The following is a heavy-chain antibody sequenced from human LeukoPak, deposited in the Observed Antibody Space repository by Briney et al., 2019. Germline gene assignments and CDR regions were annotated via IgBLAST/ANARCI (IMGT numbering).Heavy chain of an antibody. V-gene: IGHV4-34*01. D-gene: IGHD6-19*01. CDR2: INHSGST. CDR3: ARLYIAVAGSYYFDY. Sequence: SETLSLTCAVYGGSFSGYYWSWIRQPPGKGLEWIGEINHSGSTNYNPSLKSRVTISVDTPKNQFSLKLSSVTAADTAVYYCARLYIAVAGSYYFDYWGQGTLVTVSS. J-gene: IGHJ4*02. CDR1: GGSFSGYY.